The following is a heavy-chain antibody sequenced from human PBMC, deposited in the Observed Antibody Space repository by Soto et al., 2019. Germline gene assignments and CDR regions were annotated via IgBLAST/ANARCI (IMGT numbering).Heavy chain of an antibody. Sequence: QVQVVQSGAEVKKPGSSVKVSCRASGDSFSNYAVNWLRQAPGRGLEWMGGLIPVFGTSNYAEKFQGRLTITADESTSTAYMELSSLTSEDTAVYYCARAVRTGLYGIDVWGQGTTVSVSS. CDR3: ARAVRTGLYGIDV. V-gene: IGHV1-69*01. CDR1: GDSFSNYA. CDR2: LIPVFGTS. J-gene: IGHJ6*02.